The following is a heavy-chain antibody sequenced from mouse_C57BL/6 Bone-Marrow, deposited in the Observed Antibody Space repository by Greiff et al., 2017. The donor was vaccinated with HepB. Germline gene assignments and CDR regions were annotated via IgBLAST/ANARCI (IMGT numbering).Heavy chain of an antibody. V-gene: IGHV1-64*01. J-gene: IGHJ2*01. CDR1: GYTFTSYW. CDR2: IHPNSGST. D-gene: IGHD2-3*01. Sequence: QVQLQHPGAELVKPGASVKLSCKASGYTFTSYWMHWVKQRPGQGLEWIGMIHPNSGSTNYNEKFKSKATLTVDKSSSTAYMQLSSLTSEDSAVYYCARRGDGYSHYFDYWGQGTTLTVSS. CDR3: ARRGDGYSHYFDY.